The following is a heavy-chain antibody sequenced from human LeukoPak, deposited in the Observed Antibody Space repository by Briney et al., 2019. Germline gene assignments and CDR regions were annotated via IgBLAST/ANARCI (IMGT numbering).Heavy chain of an antibody. D-gene: IGHD4-23*01. CDR2: IYHSGST. CDR1: GYSISSGYY. CDR3: AREFSYGGNSVDY. Sequence: SETLSLTCTVSGYSISSGYYWGWIRQPPGKGLEWIGSIYHSGSTYYNPSLKSRVTISVDTSKNQFSLKLSSVTAADTAVYYCAREFSYGGNSVDYWGQGTLVTVSS. J-gene: IGHJ4*02. V-gene: IGHV4-38-2*02.